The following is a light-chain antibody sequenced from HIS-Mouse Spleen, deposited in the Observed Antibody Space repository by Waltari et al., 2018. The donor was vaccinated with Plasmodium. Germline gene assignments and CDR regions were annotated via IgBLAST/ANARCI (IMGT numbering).Light chain of an antibody. CDR1: QSVSSN. CDR2: GAS. Sequence: EILITQSPATLSVSPGDRATLSCMASQSVSSNLAWYQQKRGQAPRLLIYGASTRAPGIPARFSGSGSGTEFTLTISSLQSEDFAVYYCQQYNNWPPYTFGQGTKLEIK. CDR3: QQYNNWPPYT. V-gene: IGKV3-15*01. J-gene: IGKJ2*01.